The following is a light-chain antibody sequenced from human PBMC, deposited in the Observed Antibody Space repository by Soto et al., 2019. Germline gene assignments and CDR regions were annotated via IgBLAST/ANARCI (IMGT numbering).Light chain of an antibody. V-gene: IGLV1-44*01. CDR2: SNN. CDR1: SSNIGSNT. CDR3: AAWDDSLNGLV. Sequence: QSVLTQPPSASGTPGQRVTISCSGSSSNIGSNTVNWYQQLPGTAPKLLIYSNNQRPSGVSDRFSGSKSGTSASLAISGLQSEDEADYSCAAWDDSLNGLVFGGGTKLTVL. J-gene: IGLJ2*01.